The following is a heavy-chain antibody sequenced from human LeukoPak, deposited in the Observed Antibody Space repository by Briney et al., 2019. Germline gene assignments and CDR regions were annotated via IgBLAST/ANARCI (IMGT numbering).Heavy chain of an antibody. CDR3: ARGEDSSRWYYY. Sequence: KTSETLSLTCTVSGGSISSYYGSWIRQPPGKGLEWIGYIYYSGSTNYNPSLKSRVTISVDTSKNQFSLKLSSVTAADTAVYYCARGEDSSRWYYYWGQGTLVTVSS. CDR1: GGSISSYY. D-gene: IGHD6-13*01. V-gene: IGHV4-59*01. CDR2: IYYSGST. J-gene: IGHJ4*02.